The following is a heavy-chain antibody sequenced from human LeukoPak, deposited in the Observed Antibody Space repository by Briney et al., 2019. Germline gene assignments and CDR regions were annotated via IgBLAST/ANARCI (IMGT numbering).Heavy chain of an antibody. D-gene: IGHD2/OR15-2a*01. Sequence: GASVKVSCKASGYTFTGYYMHWVRQAPGQGLEWMGWINPNSGGTNYAQKFQGRFTMTRDTSISTAYMELSRLRSDDTAVYYCARGRVTFLGAFDYWGQGTLVTVSS. CDR1: GYTFTGYY. CDR3: ARGRVTFLGAFDY. CDR2: INPNSGGT. J-gene: IGHJ4*02. V-gene: IGHV1-2*02.